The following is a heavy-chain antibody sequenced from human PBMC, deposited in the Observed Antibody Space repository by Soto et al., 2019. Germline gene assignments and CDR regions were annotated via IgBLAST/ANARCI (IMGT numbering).Heavy chain of an antibody. Sequence: SETLSITCTVSGGSISSYYWSWIRQPPGKGLELIGYIYYSGSTNYNPSLKSRVTISVDTSKNQFSLKLSSVTAADTAVYYCARTRIGYCSSTSCYGYFDYWGQGTLVTVSS. J-gene: IGHJ4*02. V-gene: IGHV4-59*01. D-gene: IGHD2-2*01. CDR3: ARTRIGYCSSTSCYGYFDY. CDR1: GGSISSYY. CDR2: IYYSGST.